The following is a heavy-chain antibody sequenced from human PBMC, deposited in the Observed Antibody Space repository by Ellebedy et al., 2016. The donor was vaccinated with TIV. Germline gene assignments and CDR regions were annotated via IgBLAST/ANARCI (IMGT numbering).Heavy chain of an antibody. CDR3: ARGEVATIGGGYYYYYYMDV. CDR2: IIPIFGTA. J-gene: IGHJ6*03. V-gene: IGHV1-69*05. Sequence: SVKVSCXASGGTFSSYAISWVRQAPGQGLEWMGGIIPIFGTANYAQKFQGRVTMTRDTSISTAYMELSRLRSEDTAVYYCARGEVATIGGGYYYYYYMDVWGKGTTVTVSS. CDR1: GGTFSSYA. D-gene: IGHD5-12*01.